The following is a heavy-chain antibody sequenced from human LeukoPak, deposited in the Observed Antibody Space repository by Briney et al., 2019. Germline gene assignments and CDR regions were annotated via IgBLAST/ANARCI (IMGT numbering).Heavy chain of an antibody. V-gene: IGHV3-7*01. D-gene: IGHD3-10*01. CDR2: INQDGTEE. CDR3: AKLAKYFYGSETYYFFEH. CDR1: GFSFTTYW. J-gene: IGHJ4*02. Sequence: GGSLRLSCAASGFSFTTYWMGWVRQAPGKGLEWVANINQDGTEEYYVGSVRGRFTISRDNAKNSLYLQMHSLRVEDTAVYYCAKLAKYFYGSETYYFFEHWGQGTPVTASS.